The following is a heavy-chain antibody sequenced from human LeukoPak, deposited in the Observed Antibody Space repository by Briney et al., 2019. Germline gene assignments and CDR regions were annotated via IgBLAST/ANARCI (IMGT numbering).Heavy chain of an antibody. D-gene: IGHD3-3*01. V-gene: IGHV3-74*01. CDR3: TRGGGYFDFWSGYQPPDY. J-gene: IGHJ4*02. CDR1: GFSFSIYW. Sequence: GGSLRLSCAASGFSFSIYWMYWVRQAPGKGLVWVSRISTDGRSISYADSVKGRFTISRDNAKNTLYLQMNSLRAEDTAVYFCTRGGGYFDFWSGYQPPDYWGQGTLVTVSS. CDR2: ISTDGRSI.